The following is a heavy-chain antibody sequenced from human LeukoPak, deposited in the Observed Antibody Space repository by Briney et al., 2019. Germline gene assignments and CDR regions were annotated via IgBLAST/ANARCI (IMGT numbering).Heavy chain of an antibody. CDR2: IYHSGST. V-gene: IGHV4-30-2*01. CDR1: GGSISSGDYS. CDR3: ARGGRADAFDI. J-gene: IGHJ3*02. Sequence: SETLSLTCAGSGGSISSGDYSWSWIRQPPGKDLNWIGYIYHSGSTYYNPSLKSRVTISVDRSKNQFSLKLSSVTAADTAVYYCARGGRADAFDIWGQGTMVTVSS.